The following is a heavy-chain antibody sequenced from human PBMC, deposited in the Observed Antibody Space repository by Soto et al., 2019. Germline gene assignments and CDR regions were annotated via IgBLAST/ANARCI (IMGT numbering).Heavy chain of an antibody. D-gene: IGHD3-10*02. Sequence: PSETLSLTCSVSGASISSTSCYWGLIRQPPGKGLQWIGSIHYTGSIDYSPSLKGRVSMSVDTSKNELSLRLNSVTAADTAVYYCARHSHMLSNWFDPWGQGALVTVSS. V-gene: IGHV4-39*01. CDR1: GASISSTSCY. J-gene: IGHJ5*02. CDR3: ARHSHMLSNWFDP. CDR2: IHYTGSI.